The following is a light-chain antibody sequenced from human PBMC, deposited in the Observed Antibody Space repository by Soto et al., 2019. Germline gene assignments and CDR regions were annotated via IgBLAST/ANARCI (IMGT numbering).Light chain of an antibody. CDR3: QQDNVWPFT. Sequence: EIVMTQSPAPLSVSPGERPTLSCMASQSINTNLAWYQRSPGRAPRLFIYHASTRATGIPDRFSGSGSGTEFTLTISSLQSEDFAVYYCQQDNVWPFTFGGGTKVDIK. CDR1: QSINTN. V-gene: IGKV3-15*01. J-gene: IGKJ4*01. CDR2: HAS.